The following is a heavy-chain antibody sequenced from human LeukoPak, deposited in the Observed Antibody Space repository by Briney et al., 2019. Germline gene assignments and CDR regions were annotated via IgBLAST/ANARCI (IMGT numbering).Heavy chain of an antibody. Sequence: SETLSLTCAVYGGSFSGYYWSWIRQPPGKGLEWIGEINHSGSTNYNPSLKSRVTISVDTSKNQFSLKLSSVTAADTAVYYCARRSRWFDPWGQGTLVTVSS. CDR2: INHSGST. CDR3: ARRSRWFDP. J-gene: IGHJ5*02. V-gene: IGHV4-34*01. CDR1: GGSFSGYY.